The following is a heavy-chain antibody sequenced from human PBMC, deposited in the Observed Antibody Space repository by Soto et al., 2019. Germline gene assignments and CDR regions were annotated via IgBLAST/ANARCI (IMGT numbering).Heavy chain of an antibody. D-gene: IGHD2-15*01. J-gene: IGHJ3*02. CDR3: ASYCSGGSCYLRDAFDI. V-gene: IGHV1-46*03. Sequence: QVQLVQSGAEVKKPGASVKVSCKASGYTFTSYYMHWVRQAPGQGLEWMGIINPSGGSTSYAQKFQGRVTMTRDTSTSTVYMELSSLRSEDTAVYYCASYCSGGSCYLRDAFDIWGQGTMGTVSS. CDR1: GYTFTSYY. CDR2: INPSGGST.